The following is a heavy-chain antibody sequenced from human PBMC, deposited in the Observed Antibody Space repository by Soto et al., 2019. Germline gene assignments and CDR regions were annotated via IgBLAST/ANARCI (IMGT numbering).Heavy chain of an antibody. CDR3: ARLTTVTSPLDY. CDR2: IIPILGIA. CDR1: GGTFSSYT. Sequence: QVQLVQSGAEVKKPGSSVKVSCKASGGTFSSYTISWVRQAPGQGLEWMGRIIPILGIANYAQKFQGRVTITADKPTSTAYMEPSSLRSEDTAVYYCARLTTVTSPLDYWGQGTLVTVSS. V-gene: IGHV1-69*02. J-gene: IGHJ4*02. D-gene: IGHD4-17*01.